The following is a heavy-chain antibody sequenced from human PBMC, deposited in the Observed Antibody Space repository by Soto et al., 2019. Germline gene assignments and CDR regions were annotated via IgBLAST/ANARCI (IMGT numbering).Heavy chain of an antibody. CDR3: ARGVDDGSGPYYFDY. Sequence: PSETLSVTCAVYGGSFSGYYWSWIRQPPGKGLEWIGEINHSGSTNYNPSLKSRVTISVDTSKNQFSLKLSSVTAADTAVYYCARGVDDGSGPYYFDYWGQGTLVTVSS. V-gene: IGHV4-34*01. CDR2: INHSGST. CDR1: GGSFSGYY. D-gene: IGHD3-22*01. J-gene: IGHJ4*02.